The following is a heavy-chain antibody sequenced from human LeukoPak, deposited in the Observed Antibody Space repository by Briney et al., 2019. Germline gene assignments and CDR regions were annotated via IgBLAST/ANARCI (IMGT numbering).Heavy chain of an antibody. V-gene: IGHV1-46*01. CDR1: GYTFTSYY. Sequence: ASVKVSCKASGYTFTSYYMHWVRQAPGQGLEWMGVINPSGGSTSYAQKFQGRVTMTRDMSTSTVYMELSSLRSDDTAVYYCARGPAGPGYDFWSGYYTLQYYYYYYMDVWGKGTTVTVSS. J-gene: IGHJ6*03. CDR2: INPSGGST. CDR3: ARGPAGPGYDFWSGYYTLQYYYYYYMDV. D-gene: IGHD3-3*01.